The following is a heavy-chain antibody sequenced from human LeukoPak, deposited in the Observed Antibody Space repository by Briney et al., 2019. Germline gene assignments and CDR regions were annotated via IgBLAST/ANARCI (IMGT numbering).Heavy chain of an antibody. V-gene: IGHV4-34*01. CDR1: GGSFSDYF. Sequence: SETLSLTCAVYGGSFSDYFWGWIRQPPGKGLEWIGEINHSGRTYYHPSLKSRVTISVDTSKNQFSLNLSSVTAADTAVYYCARDVVVVPAAIPYGMDVWGQGTTVTVSS. D-gene: IGHD2-2*01. CDR3: ARDVVVVPAAIPYGMDV. CDR2: INHSGRT. J-gene: IGHJ6*02.